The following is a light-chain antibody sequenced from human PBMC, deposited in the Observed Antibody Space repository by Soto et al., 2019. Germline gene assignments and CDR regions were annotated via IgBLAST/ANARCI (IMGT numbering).Light chain of an antibody. V-gene: IGKV3-15*01. J-gene: IGKJ4*01. CDR2: GAS. CDR3: QQYTNWPLT. CDR1: QSVTSN. Sequence: ERVLMQAPAALSVSQGERATLSCRASQSVTSNLAWYQQKPGQPPRRLIYGASTRATGIPARFSGSVSGTEFTLTISSLQSADFAVYYCQQYTNWPLTLAAGTNVDTK.